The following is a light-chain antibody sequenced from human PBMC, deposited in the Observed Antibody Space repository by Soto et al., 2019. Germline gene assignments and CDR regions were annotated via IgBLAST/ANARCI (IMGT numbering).Light chain of an antibody. J-gene: IGKJ3*01. V-gene: IGKV1-27*01. CDR1: QDINNY. CDR3: QRYNNGPPVT. Sequence: DIQMTQSPSSLSASVGDRVTITCRASQDINNYLAWYQQKPGKPPKLLIYAASTLQSGVPSLFSGGGSGTDFTLTINSLQPEDVATYYCQRYNNGPPVTFGPGTKV. CDR2: AAS.